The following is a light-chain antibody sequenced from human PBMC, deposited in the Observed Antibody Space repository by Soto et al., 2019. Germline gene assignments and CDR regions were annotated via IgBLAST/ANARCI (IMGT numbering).Light chain of an antibody. CDR1: QSVSSN. CDR3: QQYNNWRSYT. CDR2: GAS. V-gene: IGKV3-15*01. J-gene: IGKJ2*01. Sequence: EIVMTQSPATLSVSPVERATLSCSASQSVSSNLAWYQQKPGQAPRLLIYGASTRATGIPARFSGSGSGTEFTLTISSLKSEDFAVYYCQQYNNWRSYTFGQGTKVDIK.